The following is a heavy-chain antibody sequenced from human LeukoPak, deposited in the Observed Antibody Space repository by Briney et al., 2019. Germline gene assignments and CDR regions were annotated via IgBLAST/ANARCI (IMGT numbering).Heavy chain of an antibody. V-gene: IGHV3-23*05. CDR3: AKKGSLVSPGNYFDY. J-gene: IGHJ4*02. CDR2: LDESSSAT. Sequence: GGSLRLSCAASGFTFSSYAMSWVRQAPGEGLEWVSSLDESSSATYYADSVKGRFTISRDNSKNTLYLQMDSLRAEDTAVYYCAKKGSLVSPGNYFDYWGQGTLVTVSS. D-gene: IGHD2-2*01. CDR1: GFTFSSYA.